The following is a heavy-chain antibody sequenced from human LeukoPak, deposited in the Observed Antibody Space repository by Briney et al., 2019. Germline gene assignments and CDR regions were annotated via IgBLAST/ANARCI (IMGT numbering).Heavy chain of an antibody. CDR1: GGSISSYY. V-gene: IGHV4-4*07. J-gene: IGHJ6*03. CDR3: ARDARRSSYYYYYMDV. Sequence: SETLSLTCTVSGGSISSYYWSWIRQPAGKGLEWIGRIYTSGSTNYNPSLKSRVTTSVDTSKNQFSLKLSSVTAADTAVYYCARDARRSSYYYYYMDVWGKGTTVTVSS. D-gene: IGHD6-13*01. CDR2: IYTSGST.